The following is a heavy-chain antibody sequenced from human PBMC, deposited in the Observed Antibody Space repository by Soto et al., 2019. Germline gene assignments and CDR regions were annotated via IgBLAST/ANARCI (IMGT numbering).Heavy chain of an antibody. CDR2: IGAYNGNT. CDR3: AREAPVAGVDY. J-gene: IGHJ4*02. V-gene: IGHV1-18*01. Sequence: QVQLVQSGGEVKKPGASVKVSCKASGYTFTNYGISWVRQAPGQGLEWMAWIGAYNGNTNYARKFQGRVSVDRDTSTTTAYMELTSLRSDDTAVYYCAREAPVAGVDYWGQGTLVTVYS. CDR1: GYTFTNYG. D-gene: IGHD6-19*01.